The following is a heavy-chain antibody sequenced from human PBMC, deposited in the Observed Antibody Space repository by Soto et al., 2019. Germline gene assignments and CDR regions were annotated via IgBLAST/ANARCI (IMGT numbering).Heavy chain of an antibody. CDR2: INHSGST. V-gene: IGHV4-34*01. J-gene: IGHJ6*02. CDR1: GGSFSGYY. Sequence: SETLSLTCAVYGGSFSGYYWSWIRQPPGKGLEWIGEINHSGSTNYNPSLKSRVTISVDTSKNQFSLKLSSVTAADTAVYFCARVFGATVTTSRYYYGMDVWGQGTTVTVSS. D-gene: IGHD4-17*01. CDR3: ARVFGATVTTSRYYYGMDV.